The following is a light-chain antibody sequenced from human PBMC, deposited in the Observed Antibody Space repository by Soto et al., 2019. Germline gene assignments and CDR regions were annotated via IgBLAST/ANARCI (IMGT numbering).Light chain of an antibody. CDR1: QCISSY. J-gene: IGKJ5*01. V-gene: IGKV1-39*01. Sequence: DPHMTQSPSSLSASVGDRGTITCRASQCISSYLNSYQQKPGKAPKLLIYAASSLQSGVPSRFSGSGSGTDFTLTISSLQPEDFATYYCQQSYSTPIAFGQGTRLEIK. CDR2: AAS. CDR3: QQSYSTPIA.